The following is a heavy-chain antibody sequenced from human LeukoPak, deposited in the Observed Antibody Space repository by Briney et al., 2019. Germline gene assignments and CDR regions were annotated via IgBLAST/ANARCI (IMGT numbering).Heavy chain of an antibody. J-gene: IGHJ4*02. CDR3: ASFPSFGDFDY. CDR2: IYSGGST. Sequence: GGSLRLSCAASGFTVSDNYMSWVREAPGKGLEWVSVIYSGGSTYYADSVKGRFTISRDNSKNTLYLQMNSLRAEDTAVYYCASFPSFGDFDYWGQGTLVTVSS. V-gene: IGHV3-53*01. CDR1: GFTVSDNY. D-gene: IGHD3-10*01.